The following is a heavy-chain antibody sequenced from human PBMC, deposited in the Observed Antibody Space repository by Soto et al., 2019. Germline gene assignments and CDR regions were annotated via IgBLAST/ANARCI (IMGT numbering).Heavy chain of an antibody. V-gene: IGHV1-18*01. CDR3: TRGLERYYFDY. CDR1: GYTFTSYG. Sequence: ASVKVSCKASGYTFTSYGISWVRQAPGQGLEWMGWISAYNGNTNYAQKLQGRVTMTTDTSTSTAYMEVSSLRSEDTAVYYCTRGLERYYFDYWGQGTLVTVSS. CDR2: ISAYNGNT. J-gene: IGHJ4*02. D-gene: IGHD3-3*01.